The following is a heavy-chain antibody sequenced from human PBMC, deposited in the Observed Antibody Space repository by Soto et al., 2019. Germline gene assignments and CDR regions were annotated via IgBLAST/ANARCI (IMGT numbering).Heavy chain of an antibody. CDR3: ARFYCISTSCHYGMDV. V-gene: IGHV5-51*01. CDR2: VYPDDSDT. J-gene: IGHJ6*02. Sequence: PGESLKISCQGSGYRFTNYWIGWVRTMPGKGLEWMGIVYPDDSDTRYSPSFQGQVTISADKSISTAYLQWSSLKASDTAMYYCARFYCISTSCHYGMDVWGQGTTVTVSS. CDR1: GYRFTNYW. D-gene: IGHD2-2*01.